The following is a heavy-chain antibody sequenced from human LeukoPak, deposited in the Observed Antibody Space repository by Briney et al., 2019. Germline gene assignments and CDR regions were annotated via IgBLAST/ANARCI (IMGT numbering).Heavy chain of an antibody. CDR3: ARTQLTPHAKSDSSGYYYDDY. Sequence: SETLSLTCTVSGGSISSGDYYWSWIRQPPGKGLEWIVYIYYSGSTYYNPSLKSRVTISVDTSKNQFSLKLSSVTAADTAVYYCARTQLTPHAKSDSSGYYYDDYWGQGTLVTVSS. J-gene: IGHJ4*02. CDR2: IYYSGST. CDR1: GGSISSGDYY. V-gene: IGHV4-30-4*01. D-gene: IGHD3-22*01.